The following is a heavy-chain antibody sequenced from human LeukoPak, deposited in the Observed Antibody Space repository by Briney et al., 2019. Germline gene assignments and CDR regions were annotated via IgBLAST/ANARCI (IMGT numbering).Heavy chain of an antibody. D-gene: IGHD3-22*01. Sequence: GSLRLSCAAFGFTFSSYGMHWVRQTPGKGLEWVAFIRHDGTYQQYADSVKGRFTVSRDNSKDMVYLQMNSLRTEDTAVYYCARNRDSSDYPRDFDYWGQGTLVTVSS. J-gene: IGHJ4*02. V-gene: IGHV3-30*02. CDR2: IRHDGTYQ. CDR1: GFTFSSYG. CDR3: ARNRDSSDYPRDFDY.